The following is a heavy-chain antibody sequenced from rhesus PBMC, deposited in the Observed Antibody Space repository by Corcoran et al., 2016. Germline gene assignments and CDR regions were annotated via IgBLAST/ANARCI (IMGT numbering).Heavy chain of an antibody. CDR1: GFTFSSYW. CDR3: AKDRGIAAGRFDC. Sequence: EVQLVESGGGLAKPGGSLRLSCAASGFTFSSYWMNWVRQTPGKGLEWISAINSGGGSTYYADSVKVRFTISRDNSKNTLSLQMNSLRAEDTAVYYCAKDRGIAAGRFDCWGQGVLVTVSS. V-gene: IGHV3S42*01. CDR2: INSGGGST. D-gene: IGHD6-13*01. J-gene: IGHJ4*01.